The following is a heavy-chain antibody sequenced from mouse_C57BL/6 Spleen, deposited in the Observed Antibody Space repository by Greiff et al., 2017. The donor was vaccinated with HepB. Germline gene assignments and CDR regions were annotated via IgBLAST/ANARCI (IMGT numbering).Heavy chain of an antibody. CDR3: TTFNLYAMDY. CDR1: GFNIKDDY. V-gene: IGHV14-4*01. D-gene: IGHD6-1*01. CDR2: IDPENGDT. J-gene: IGHJ4*01. Sequence: VQLKQSGAELVRPGASVKLSCTASGFNIKDDYMHWVKQRPEQGLEWIGWIDPENGDTEYASKFQGKATITADTSSNTAYLQLSSRTSEDTAVYYCTTFNLYAMDYWGQGTSVTVSS.